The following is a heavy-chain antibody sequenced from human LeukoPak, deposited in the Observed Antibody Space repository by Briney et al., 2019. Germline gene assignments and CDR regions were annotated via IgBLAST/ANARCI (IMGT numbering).Heavy chain of an antibody. J-gene: IGHJ4*02. D-gene: IGHD5-18*01. Sequence: PSETLSLTCTVSGGSISNTDSYWGWVRQPPGKGLEWIGSITYSGSTYYNPPLRSRVTISIDTSKNQFSLKLTSVTAADTAAYYCARPSRGSGFNYGYSGYFDYWGQGTLVTVSS. V-gene: IGHV4-39*01. CDR3: ARPSRGSGFNYGYSGYFDY. CDR1: GGSISNTDSY. CDR2: ITYSGST.